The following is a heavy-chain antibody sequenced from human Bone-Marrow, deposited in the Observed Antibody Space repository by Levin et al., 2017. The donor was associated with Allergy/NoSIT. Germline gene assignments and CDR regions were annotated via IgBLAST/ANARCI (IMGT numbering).Heavy chain of an antibody. V-gene: IGHV4-30-2*01. J-gene: IGHJ3*02. D-gene: IGHD3-10*01. CDR2: IYYSGSS. Sequence: SCAVSGGSFSSDGYSWSWIRQPPGKGLEWIGYIYYSGSSFHNPSLESRVTTSIDRSKNQFSLRLNSVTAADTAVYYCARYVVRPVGAFDIWGPGTMVTVSS. CDR1: GGSFSSDGYS. CDR3: ARYVVRPVGAFDI.